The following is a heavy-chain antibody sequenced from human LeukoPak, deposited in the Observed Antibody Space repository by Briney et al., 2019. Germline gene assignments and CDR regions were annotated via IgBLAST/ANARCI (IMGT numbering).Heavy chain of an antibody. CDR2: IDPSGGST. J-gene: IGHJ4*02. D-gene: IGHD3-22*01. Sequence: ASVKVSXKASGYTFTSYYKHWVRQAPGQGLEWMGIIDPSGGSTSYAQKFQGRVTMTRDTSTSTVYMELSSLRSEDTAVYYCAARRDYYDSSGYLPLDYWGQGTLVTVSS. CDR1: GYTFTSYY. CDR3: AARRDYYDSSGYLPLDY. V-gene: IGHV1-46*03.